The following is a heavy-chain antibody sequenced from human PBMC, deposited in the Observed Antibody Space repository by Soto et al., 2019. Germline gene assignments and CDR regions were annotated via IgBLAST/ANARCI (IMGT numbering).Heavy chain of an antibody. D-gene: IGHD6-13*01. CDR2: IYYSGST. CDR3: ARSIAAAGLNWFDP. CDR1: GGSISGYY. V-gene: IGHV4-59*01. J-gene: IGHJ5*02. Sequence: PSETLSLTGSVSGGSISGYYWGWIRQPPGKGLEWIGYIYYSGSTNYNPSLKSRVTISVDTSKNQFSLKLSSVTAADTAVYYCARSIAAAGLNWFDPWGQGTLVTVSS.